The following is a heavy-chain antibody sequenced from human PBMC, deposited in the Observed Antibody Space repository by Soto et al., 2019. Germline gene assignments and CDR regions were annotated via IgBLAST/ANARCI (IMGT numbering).Heavy chain of an antibody. J-gene: IGHJ6*02. V-gene: IGHV3-48*03. Sequence: EVQLVESGGGLVQPGGSLRLSCAISGFTFSSYDMNWVRQAPGKGLDWVSYISNSGSTIYYADSVKGRFTISRDNAKNSLYLQINSLRAEDTAVYYCARKVLGWNNGYYYYGMDVWGQGTTVTVSS. CDR1: GFTFSSYD. CDR2: ISNSGSTI. D-gene: IGHD1-1*01. CDR3: ARKVLGWNNGYYYYGMDV.